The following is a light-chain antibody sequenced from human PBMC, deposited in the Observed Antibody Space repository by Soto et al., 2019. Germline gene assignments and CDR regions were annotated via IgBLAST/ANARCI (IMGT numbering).Light chain of an antibody. J-gene: IGLJ1*01. CDR1: SSDIGGYNF. V-gene: IGLV2-14*03. CDR3: NSYRTVSTYV. CDR2: DVS. Sequence: QSALTQPASVSGSPGQSITISCTGTSSDIGGYNFVSWYQHHPGKAPKLLIHDVSNRPSGVSSRVSGSKSGNTAPLTISGLQAEDEADYYCNSYRTVSTYVFGTGTKLTVL.